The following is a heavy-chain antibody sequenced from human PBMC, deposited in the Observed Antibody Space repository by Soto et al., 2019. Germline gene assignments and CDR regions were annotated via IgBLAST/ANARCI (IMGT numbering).Heavy chain of an antibody. D-gene: IGHD2-2*01. J-gene: IGHJ6*02. CDR1: GGSISSYY. CDR3: ARGSIVVVPAGTYYYYGMDV. V-gene: IGHV4-59*01. CDR2: IYYSGST. Sequence: SETLSLTCTVSGGSISSYYWSWIRQPPGKGLEWIGYIYYSGSTNYNPSLKSRVTISVDTSKNQFSLKLSSVTAADMAVYYCARGSIVVVPAGTYYYYGMDVWGQGTTVTVSS.